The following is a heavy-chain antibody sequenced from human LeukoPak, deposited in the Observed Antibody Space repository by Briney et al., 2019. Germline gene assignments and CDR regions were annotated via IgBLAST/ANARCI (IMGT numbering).Heavy chain of an antibody. Sequence: PSETLSPTCTVSGGSISSSSYYWGWIRQPPGKGLEWIGSIYYSGSTYYNPSLKSRVTISVDTSKNQFSLKLSSVTAADTAVYYCASLGDYVLYYFDCWGQGTLVTVSS. V-gene: IGHV4-39*01. D-gene: IGHD4-17*01. CDR1: GGSISSSSYY. J-gene: IGHJ4*02. CDR3: ASLGDYVLYYFDC. CDR2: IYYSGST.